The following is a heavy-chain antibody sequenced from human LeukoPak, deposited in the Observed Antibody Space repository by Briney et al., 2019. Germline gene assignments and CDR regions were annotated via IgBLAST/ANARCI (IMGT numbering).Heavy chain of an antibody. Sequence: VGSLRLSCAASGFTFSSYSMNWVRQAPGKGLEWVSSISSSSSYIYYADSVKGRFTISRDNAKNSLYLQMNSLRAEDTAVYYCARSGSGWTHAYWGQGTLVTVSS. J-gene: IGHJ4*02. CDR2: ISSSSSYI. V-gene: IGHV3-21*01. D-gene: IGHD6-19*01. CDR1: GFTFSSYS. CDR3: ARSGSGWTHAY.